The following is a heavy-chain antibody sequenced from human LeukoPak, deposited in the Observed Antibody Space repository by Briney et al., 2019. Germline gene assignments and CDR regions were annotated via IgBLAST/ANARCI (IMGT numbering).Heavy chain of an antibody. Sequence: GGSLRLSCAASGFTFSSYWMTWVRQAPGKGLEWVANIKQDGSEKYYVDSVRGRFTISRDNAKNSLYLQMNSLRAEDTAVYYCARNPPLRYFDWVDAFDIWGQGTMVTVSS. D-gene: IGHD3-9*01. CDR2: IKQDGSEK. V-gene: IGHV3-7*01. CDR1: GFTFSSYW. J-gene: IGHJ3*02. CDR3: ARNPPLRYFDWVDAFDI.